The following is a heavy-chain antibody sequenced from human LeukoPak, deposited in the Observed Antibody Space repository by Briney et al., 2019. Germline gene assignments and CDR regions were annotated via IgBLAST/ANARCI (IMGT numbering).Heavy chain of an antibody. CDR1: GFSLSTSGVG. V-gene: IGHV2-5*02. Sequence: SGPTLVNPTQTLTLTCTFSGFSLSTSGVGVGWIRQPPGKALEWLALIYWDDDKRYSPSLKSRLTVTKDTSKNQVVLTMTNMDPVDTATYYCARRRGTVGDGNAFDIWGQGTMVTVSS. CDR2: IYWDDDK. D-gene: IGHD1/OR15-1a*01. CDR3: ARRRGTVGDGNAFDI. J-gene: IGHJ3*02.